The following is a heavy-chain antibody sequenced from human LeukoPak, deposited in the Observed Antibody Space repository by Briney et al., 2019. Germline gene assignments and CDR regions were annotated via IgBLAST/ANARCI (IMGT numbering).Heavy chain of an antibody. CDR2: TNPNSGNT. V-gene: IGHV1-8*03. Sequence: ASVKVSCKASGYTFTSYDINWVRQATGQGLEWMGWTNPNSGNTGYAQKFQGRVTITRNTTISTAYMELSSLRSEDTAVYYCARGQGLRFLEWLSIYYYYMDVWGKGTTVTVSS. J-gene: IGHJ6*03. CDR3: ARGQGLRFLEWLSIYYYYMDV. CDR1: GYTFTSYD. D-gene: IGHD3-3*01.